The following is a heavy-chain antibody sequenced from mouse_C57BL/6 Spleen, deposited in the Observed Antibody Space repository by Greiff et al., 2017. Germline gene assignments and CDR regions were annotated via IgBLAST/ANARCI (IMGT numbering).Heavy chain of an antibody. J-gene: IGHJ3*01. Sequence: QVQLQQSGAELVKPGASVKISCKASGYAFSSYWMNWVKQRPGKGLEWIGDINPNNGGTIYNQKFKGKATLTVDKSSSTAYMELRSLTSEDSAVYFCARHEGAQGAWFAYWGQGTLVTVSA. CDR2: INPNNGGT. V-gene: IGHV1-80*01. CDR3: ARHEGAQGAWFAY. CDR1: GYAFSSYW.